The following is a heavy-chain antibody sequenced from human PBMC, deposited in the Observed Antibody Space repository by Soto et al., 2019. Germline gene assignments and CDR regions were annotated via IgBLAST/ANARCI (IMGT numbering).Heavy chain of an antibody. Sequence: GGSLRLSCAASGFTFSSYAMSWVRQAPGKGLEWVSAISGSGGSTYYADSVKGRFTISRDNSKNTLYLQMNSLRAEDTAVYYCAKRSHTYYDFWSGYSYNWFDPWGQGTLVTVSS. CDR2: ISGSGGST. CDR3: AKRSHTYYDFWSGYSYNWFDP. J-gene: IGHJ5*02. CDR1: GFTFSSYA. V-gene: IGHV3-23*01. D-gene: IGHD3-3*01.